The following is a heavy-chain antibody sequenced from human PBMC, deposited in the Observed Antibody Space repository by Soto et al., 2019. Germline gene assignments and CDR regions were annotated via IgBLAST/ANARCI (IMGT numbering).Heavy chain of an antibody. CDR2: ISYDGSNK. J-gene: IGHJ6*02. CDR3: AKATRGYGMDV. V-gene: IGHV3-30*18. CDR1: GITFNSYG. Sequence: QVQLVESGGGVVQPGRYLRVSCAASGITFNSYGMHWVRQAPGKGLEWVAVISYDGSNKYYADSVKGRFTISRDNSKNTLYLQMNSLRAEDTAVYYCAKATRGYGMDVWGQGTTVTVSS.